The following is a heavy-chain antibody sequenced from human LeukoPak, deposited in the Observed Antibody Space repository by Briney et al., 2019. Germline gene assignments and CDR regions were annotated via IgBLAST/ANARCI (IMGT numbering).Heavy chain of an antibody. V-gene: IGHV4-39*02. Sequence: KTSETLSLTCTVSGVSISSSSHYLGWIRPPPGKGLEWIGRTYYSGSTYYNPSLKSRVTISVDTSKNQFSLKLSSVTAADTAVYYCARELPVGWFGEFVAGGDIWGQGTMVTVSS. CDR1: GVSISSSSHY. J-gene: IGHJ3*02. CDR2: TYYSGST. D-gene: IGHD3-10*01. CDR3: ARELPVGWFGEFVAGGDI.